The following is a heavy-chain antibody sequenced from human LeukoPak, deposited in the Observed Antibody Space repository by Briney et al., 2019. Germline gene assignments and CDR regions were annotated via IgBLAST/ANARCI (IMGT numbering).Heavy chain of an antibody. D-gene: IGHD3-10*01. CDR3: ARPSWTSGSYFDY. CDR2: IKQDESEK. CDR1: GFTFNDAW. Sequence: GGSLRLSCAASGFTFNDAWMSWVRQAPGKGLEWVANIKQDESEKYYVDSVKGRFTISRDNAKNSLYLQMNSLSAEDTAVYYCARPSWTSGSYFDYWGQGALVIVSS. V-gene: IGHV3-7*01. J-gene: IGHJ4*02.